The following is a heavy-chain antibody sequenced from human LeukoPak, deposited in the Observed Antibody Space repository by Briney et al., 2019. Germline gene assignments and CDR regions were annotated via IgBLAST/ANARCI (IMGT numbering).Heavy chain of an antibody. V-gene: IGHV4-61*01. J-gene: IGHJ6*04. CDR1: GGSVSSGSYY. CDR2: IYYSGST. Sequence: SETLSLTCTVSGGSVSSGSYYWSWIRQPPGKGLMWIGYIYYSGSTNYNPSLKSRVTISVDTSKNQFSLKLSSVTAADTAVYYCARDGVVRGYYYGMDVWGKGTTVTVSS. CDR3: ARDGVVRGYYYGMDV. D-gene: IGHD3-10*01.